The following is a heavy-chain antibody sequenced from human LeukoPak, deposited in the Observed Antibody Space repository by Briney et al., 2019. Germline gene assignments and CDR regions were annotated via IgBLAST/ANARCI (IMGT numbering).Heavy chain of an antibody. D-gene: IGHD5-18*01. CDR3: ARAVPGYGFIFDY. CDR2: INPNDGDT. V-gene: IGHV1-2*02. Sequence: ASVKVSCKASGYTFTDYYMHWVRQAPGQGFEWMGWINPNDGDTNYAQKFQGRVTMTRDTSISTAHMEVSRLRSDDTAVYYCARAVPGYGFIFDYWGQGTLVTVSS. CDR1: GYTFTDYY. J-gene: IGHJ4*02.